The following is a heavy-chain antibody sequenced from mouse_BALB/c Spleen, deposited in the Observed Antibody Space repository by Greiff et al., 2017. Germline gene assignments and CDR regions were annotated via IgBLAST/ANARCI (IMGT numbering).Heavy chain of an antibody. V-gene: IGHV1-39*01. CDR2: IDPYYGGT. CDR1: GYSFTGYN. CDR3: TRWRYGSSYAMDY. D-gene: IGHD1-1*01. Sequence: EVQGVESGPELEKPGASVKISCKASGYSFTGYNMNWVKQSNGKSLEWIGNIDPYYGGTSYNQKFKGKATLTVDKSSSTAYMQLKSLTSEDSAVYYCTRWRYGSSYAMDYWGQGTSVTVSS. J-gene: IGHJ4*01.